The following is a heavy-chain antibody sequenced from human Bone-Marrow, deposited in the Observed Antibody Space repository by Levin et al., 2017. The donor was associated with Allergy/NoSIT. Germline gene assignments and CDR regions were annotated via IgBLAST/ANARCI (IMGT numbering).Heavy chain of an antibody. V-gene: IGHV4-39*07. Sequence: SETLSLSCTVSGGSISDSGNYWVWIRQPPGKGLEWIGSIYYSGRVHYNPSLKSRVTTSVQKSRNQFSLKLSSVTAADTAVYFCARASFYDYWSGYVRAREDQYGLDVWGQGTTVTVSS. CDR3: ARASFYDYWSGYVRAREDQYGLDV. CDR1: GGSISDSGNY. J-gene: IGHJ6*02. D-gene: IGHD3-3*01. CDR2: IYYSGRV.